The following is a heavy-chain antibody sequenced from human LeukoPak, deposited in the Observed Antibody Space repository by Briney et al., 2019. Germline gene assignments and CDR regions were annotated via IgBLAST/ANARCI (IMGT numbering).Heavy chain of an antibody. Sequence: PSETLSLTCTVSGGSISSYYWSWIRQPPGKGLEWIGYIYYSGSTNYNPSLKSRVTISVDTSKNQFSLKLSSVTAADTAVYYCARRVTGYSSSWHFDYWGQGTLVTVSS. CDR2: IYYSGST. CDR1: GGSISSYY. V-gene: IGHV4-59*08. D-gene: IGHD6-13*01. CDR3: ARRVTGYSSSWHFDY. J-gene: IGHJ4*02.